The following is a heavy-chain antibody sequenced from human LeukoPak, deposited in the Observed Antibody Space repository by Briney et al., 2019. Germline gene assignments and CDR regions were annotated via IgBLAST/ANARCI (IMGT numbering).Heavy chain of an antibody. D-gene: IGHD3-16*02. V-gene: IGHV1-18*01. CDR3: ARDFISPYDYVWGGYRYTDY. J-gene: IGHJ4*02. CDR1: GYTFTSYG. Sequence: ASVKVSCKASGYTFTSYGISWVRQAPGQGLEWMGWISAYNGNTNYAQKLQGRVTMTTDTSTSTAYMELRSLRSDDTAVYYCARDFISPYDYVWGGYRYTDYWGQGTLVTVSS. CDR2: ISAYNGNT.